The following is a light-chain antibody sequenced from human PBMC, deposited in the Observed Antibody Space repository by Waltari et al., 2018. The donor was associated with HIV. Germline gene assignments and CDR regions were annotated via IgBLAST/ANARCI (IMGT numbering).Light chain of an antibody. CDR1: NIGSRS. CDR3: QVWDGSSDHGI. CDR2: DDS. V-gene: IGLV3-21*02. J-gene: IGLJ2*01. Sequence: SYVLTQPPSVSVAPGQTARITCGGHNIGSRSVHWYLQRLGQAPVLVVYDDSDRPSGISERFSGSNSGDTATLTISRVEVGDEADYYCQVWDGSSDHGIFGGGAKLTVL.